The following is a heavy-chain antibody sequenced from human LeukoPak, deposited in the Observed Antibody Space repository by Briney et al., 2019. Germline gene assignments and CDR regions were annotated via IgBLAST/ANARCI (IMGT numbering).Heavy chain of an antibody. D-gene: IGHD3-3*01. Sequence: PGGSPRLSCEASGFSFRSYAMTWVRQAPGKGLEWVSAISGSGAKTYYADSVMGRFTISRDNSKNTLYLEMNSLRAEDTALYYCAQGDSYYDFLLSLWGQGTMVTVSS. J-gene: IGHJ3*01. CDR2: ISGSGAKT. CDR1: GFSFRSYA. CDR3: AQGDSYYDFLLSL. V-gene: IGHV3-23*01.